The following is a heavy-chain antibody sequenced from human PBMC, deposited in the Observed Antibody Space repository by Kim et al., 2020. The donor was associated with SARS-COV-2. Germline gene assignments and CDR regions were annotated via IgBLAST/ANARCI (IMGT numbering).Heavy chain of an antibody. CDR3: ARDHVLSPYYYYGMDV. J-gene: IGHJ6*02. V-gene: IGHV3-48*03. Sequence: GGSLRLSCAASGFTFSSYEMNWVRQAPGKGLEWVSYISSSGSTIYYADSVKGRFTISRDNAKNSLYLQMNSLRAEDTAVYYCARDHVLSPYYYYGMDVWGQGTTVTVSS. CDR1: GFTFSSYE. D-gene: IGHD3-16*02. CDR2: ISSSGSTI.